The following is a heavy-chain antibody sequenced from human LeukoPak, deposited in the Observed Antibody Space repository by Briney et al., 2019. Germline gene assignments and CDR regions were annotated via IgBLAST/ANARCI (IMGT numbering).Heavy chain of an antibody. Sequence: GASVKVSCKASGYTFTGYYMHWVRQAPGQGLEWMGGIIPIFGTANYAQKFQGRVTITADESTSTAYMELSSLRSEDTAVYYCARIAAGYRGYNGGDYWGQGTLVTVSS. CDR1: GYTFTGYY. J-gene: IGHJ4*02. D-gene: IGHD5-12*01. CDR3: ARIAAGYRGYNGGDY. V-gene: IGHV1-69*13. CDR2: IIPIFGTA.